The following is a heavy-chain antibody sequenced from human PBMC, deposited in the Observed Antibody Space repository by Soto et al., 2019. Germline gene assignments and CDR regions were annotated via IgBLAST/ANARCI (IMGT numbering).Heavy chain of an antibody. J-gene: IGHJ4*02. D-gene: IGHD1-26*01. CDR2: INHSGST. V-gene: IGHV4-34*01. CDR3: ARVRRVGPFYFDY. CDR1: GGSFSGYY. Sequence: SETLSLTCAVYGGSFSGYYWSWIRQPPGKGLEWIGEINHSGSTNYNPSLKSRFTISVDTSKNKFSLKLSTVTAADTAVYYCARVRRVGPFYFDYWGQGTLVTVSS.